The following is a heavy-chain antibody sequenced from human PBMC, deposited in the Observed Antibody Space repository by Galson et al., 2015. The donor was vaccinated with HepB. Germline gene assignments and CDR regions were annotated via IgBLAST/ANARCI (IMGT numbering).Heavy chain of an antibody. J-gene: IGHJ3*02. CDR3: AREVIAPTATEDAFDI. Sequence: TLSLTCTVSGGSITTDNYFWSWIRQHPEKGLEWIGYIHYGGGAHYNPSLKGRATLSVDTPESQFSLTLNSVTAADTAVYHCAREVIAPTATEDAFDIWGQGVMVTVSS. V-gene: IGHV4-31*03. CDR1: GGSITTDNYF. D-gene: IGHD3-10*01. CDR2: IHYGGGA.